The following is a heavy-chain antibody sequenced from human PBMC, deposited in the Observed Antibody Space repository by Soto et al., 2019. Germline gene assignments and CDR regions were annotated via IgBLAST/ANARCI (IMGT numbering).Heavy chain of an antibody. D-gene: IGHD3-22*01. CDR3: ARVVSAYLDY. V-gene: IGHV4-34*01. J-gene: IGHJ4*02. CDR1: GGSFSGYY. Sequence: SETLSLTCAVYGGSFSGYYWSWIRQPPGKGLEWIGEINHSGSTNYNPSLKSRVTISVDTSKSQFSLKLSSVTAADTAVYYCARVVSAYLDYWGQGTLVTVSS. CDR2: INHSGST.